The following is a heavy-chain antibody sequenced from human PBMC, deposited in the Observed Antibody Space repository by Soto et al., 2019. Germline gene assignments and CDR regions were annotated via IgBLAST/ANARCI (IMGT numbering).Heavy chain of an antibody. CDR1: GITVSNNY. J-gene: IGHJ4*02. D-gene: IGHD3-10*01. CDR2: ISLAGDT. V-gene: IGHV3-66*01. Sequence: EVQLVESGGGLVQPGGSLRLSCAASGITVSNNYMSWFRQAPGKGLEWVSAISLAGDTYYADSVKGRFTISRDNSKNTLYFQMNSLRAEDTAVYYCARDPPGSGSYTYDYWGKGTLVTVSS. CDR3: ARDPPGSGSYTYDY.